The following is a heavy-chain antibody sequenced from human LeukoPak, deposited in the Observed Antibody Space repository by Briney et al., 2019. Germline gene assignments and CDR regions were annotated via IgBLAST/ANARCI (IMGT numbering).Heavy chain of an antibody. D-gene: IGHD2-15*01. CDR2: ISSSSSYI. V-gene: IGHV3-21*01. Sequence: GGSLRLSCAASGFTFSSYSMNWVRQAPGKGLEWVSSISSSSSYIYYADSVKGRFTISRDNAKNSLYLQMNSLRAEDTAVYYCARLLAAPNYYYGMDVWGKGTTVTVSS. CDR3: ARLLAAPNYYYGMDV. CDR1: GFTFSSYS. J-gene: IGHJ6*04.